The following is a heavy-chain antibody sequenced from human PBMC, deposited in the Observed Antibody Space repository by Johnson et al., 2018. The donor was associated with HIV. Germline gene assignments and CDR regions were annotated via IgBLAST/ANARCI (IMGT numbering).Heavy chain of an antibody. D-gene: IGHD6-13*01. CDR2: IRYDGTNK. CDR1: GFTFSSYG. J-gene: IGHJ3*02. Sequence: QVQLVESGGGVVQPGGSLRLSCAASGFTFSSYGMHWVRQAPGKGLEWVAFIRYDGTNKHYGDSVRGRFTISRDNSKNTRYLQMNSLRAEDTAVYYCARGHSSSPYEDAFDIWGQGTMVTVSS. V-gene: IGHV3-30*02. CDR3: ARGHSSSPYEDAFDI.